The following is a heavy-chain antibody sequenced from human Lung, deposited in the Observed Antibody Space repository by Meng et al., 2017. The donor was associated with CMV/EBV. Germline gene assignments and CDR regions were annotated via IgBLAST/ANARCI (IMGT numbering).Heavy chain of an antibody. J-gene: IGHJ3*02. CDR1: GGSTNNAQSY. D-gene: IGHD2-2*01. V-gene: IGHV4-31*03. CDR2: RHYSGTT. CDR3: ARDVSDHCSSTSCYRLGAFDI. Sequence: SXTXSLXCSVSGGSTNNAQSYWGWIRQFPGKGLEWIGYRHYSGTTYYNPSLKSRVTISVDTSKNQFSLKLSSVTAADTAVYYCARDVSDHCSSTSCYRLGAFDIWXQGTMVTVSS.